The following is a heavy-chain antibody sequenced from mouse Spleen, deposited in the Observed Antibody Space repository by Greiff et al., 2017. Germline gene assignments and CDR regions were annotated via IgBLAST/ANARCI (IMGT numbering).Heavy chain of an antibody. CDR3: ARYDYDKYFDY. Sequence: QVQLQQPGAELVKPGASVKLSCKASGYTFTSYWMHWVKQRPGQGLEWIGMIHPNSGSTNYNEKFKSKDTLTVDKSSSTAYMQLSSLTSEDSAVYYCARYDYDKYFDYWGQGTTLTVSS. V-gene: IGHV1-64*01. CDR2: IHPNSGST. J-gene: IGHJ2*01. CDR1: GYTFTSYW. D-gene: IGHD2-4*01.